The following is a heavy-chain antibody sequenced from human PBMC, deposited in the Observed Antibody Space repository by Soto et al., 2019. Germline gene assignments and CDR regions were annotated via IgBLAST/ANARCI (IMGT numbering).Heavy chain of an antibody. CDR3: ARSPGGSGRLGCDP. CDR2: IHYRGNT. V-gene: IGHV4-31*03. J-gene: IGHJ5*02. Sequence: QVQLQESGPGLVKPSQTLSLTCTVSGGSISSGAHSWNWIRQHPGKGLEWIGYIHYRGNTFYNPSLQSRVTISVDTSKNQFSLNVNSVTAADTAIYYCARSPGGSGRLGCDPWGHGTLVTVSS. CDR1: GGSISSGAHS. D-gene: IGHD3-10*01.